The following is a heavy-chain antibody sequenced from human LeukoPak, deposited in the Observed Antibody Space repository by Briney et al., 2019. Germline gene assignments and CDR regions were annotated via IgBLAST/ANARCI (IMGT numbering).Heavy chain of an antibody. J-gene: IGHJ6*03. CDR2: ISAYNGNT. V-gene: IGHV1-18*01. CDR3: AVGIAAADYYYYMDV. CDR1: GYTFTSYG. D-gene: IGHD6-13*01. Sequence: ASVKVSCKASGYTFTSYGISWVRQAPGQGLEWMGWISAYNGNTNYAQKFQGRVTMTRDTSISTAYMELSRLRSDDTAVYYCAVGIAAADYYYYMDVWGKGTTVTVSS.